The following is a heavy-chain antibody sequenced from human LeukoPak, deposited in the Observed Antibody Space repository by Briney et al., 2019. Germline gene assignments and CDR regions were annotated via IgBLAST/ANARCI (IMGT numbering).Heavy chain of an antibody. D-gene: IGHD3-3*01. CDR1: GFTFSSYA. CDR3: AKALLEGYYYDF. CDR2: ISGSGGST. Sequence: PGGSLRLSCAVSGFTFSSYAMTWVRQAPGTGLEWVSSISGSGGSTYYADSVKGRFTISRDNPKNTLYLQMNSLRVEDTAIYYCAKALLEGYYYDFWGQGTMVTASS. V-gene: IGHV3-23*01. J-gene: IGHJ3*01.